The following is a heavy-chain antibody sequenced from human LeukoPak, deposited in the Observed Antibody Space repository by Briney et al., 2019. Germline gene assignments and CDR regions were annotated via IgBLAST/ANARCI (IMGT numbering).Heavy chain of an antibody. CDR1: GYTFTGYY. Sequence: ASVKVSCKASGYTFTGYYMHWVRQAPGQGLEWMGWITPNGGGTNYAQKFQGRVTMTRDTSISTAYMELSRLRSDDTAVYYCARFRRNYDILTGYYEYYFDYWGQGTLVTVSS. V-gene: IGHV1-2*02. CDR3: ARFRRNYDILTGYYEYYFDY. D-gene: IGHD3-9*01. J-gene: IGHJ4*02. CDR2: ITPNGGGT.